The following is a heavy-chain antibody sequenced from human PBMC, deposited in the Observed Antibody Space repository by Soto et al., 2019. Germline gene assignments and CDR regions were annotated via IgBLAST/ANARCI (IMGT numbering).Heavy chain of an antibody. J-gene: IGHJ4*02. CDR3: AAAGLRYFDLFDY. CDR1: GFTFTSSA. V-gene: IGHV1-58*02. D-gene: IGHD3-9*01. CDR2: IVVGSGNT. Sequence: SVKVSCKASGFTFTSSAMQWVRQARGQRLEWIGWIVVGSGNTNYAQKFQERVTITRDMSTSTAYMELSSLRSEDTAVYYCAAAGLRYFDLFDYWGQGTLVTVSS.